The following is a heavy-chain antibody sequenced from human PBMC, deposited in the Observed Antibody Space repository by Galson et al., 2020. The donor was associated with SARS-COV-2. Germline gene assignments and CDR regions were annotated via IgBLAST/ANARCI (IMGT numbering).Heavy chain of an antibody. CDR2: IDWNDDK. CDR3: ALASRIAAAGSGYYCYGMDV. V-gene: IGHV2-70*04. J-gene: IGHJ6*04. D-gene: IGHD6-13*01. CDR1: GFSLSTSGMR. Sequence: SGPTLVKPTQTLTLTCTFSGFSLSTSGMRVNWIRQPPGKALEWLARIDWNDDKTYSTSLKTRLTTSKDTSKNQVVLTMTNMDPVDTATYYWALASRIAAAGSGYYCYGMDVWGEGTTVTVSS.